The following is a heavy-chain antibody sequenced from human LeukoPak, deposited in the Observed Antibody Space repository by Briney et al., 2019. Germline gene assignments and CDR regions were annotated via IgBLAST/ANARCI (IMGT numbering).Heavy chain of an antibody. J-gene: IGHJ4*02. CDR2: ISGSGGST. CDR1: GFTFSSYA. CDR3: ATLRYCTNGVCPYVWGSYRYLYY. Sequence: GGSLRLSCAASGFTFSSYAMSWVRQAPGKGLEWVSAISGSGGSTYYADSVKGRFTISRDNSKNTLYLQMNSLRAEDTAVYYCATLRYCTNGVCPYVWGSYRYLYYWGQGTLVTVSS. D-gene: IGHD3-16*02. V-gene: IGHV3-23*01.